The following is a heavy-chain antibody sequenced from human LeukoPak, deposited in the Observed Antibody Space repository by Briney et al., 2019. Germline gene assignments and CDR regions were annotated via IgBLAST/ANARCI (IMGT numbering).Heavy chain of an antibody. CDR2: IYYSGST. J-gene: IGHJ5*02. D-gene: IGHD3/OR15-3a*01. CDR1: GGSISSGGYY. CDR3: ARQGYHYDFWTEARYNWFDP. V-gene: IGHV4-31*03. Sequence: SETLSLTCTVSGGSISSGGYYWSWIRQHPGKGLEWIGYIYYSGSTYYNPSLKSRVTISVDTSKNQFSLKLSSVTAADTAVYYCARQGYHYDFWTEARYNWFDPWGQGTLVTVSS.